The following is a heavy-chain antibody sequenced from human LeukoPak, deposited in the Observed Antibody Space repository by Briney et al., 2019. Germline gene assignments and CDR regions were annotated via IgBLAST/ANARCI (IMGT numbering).Heavy chain of an antibody. Sequence: GGSLRLSCAASGFTFSSYSMNWVRQAPGKGLEWVSPISSSSSYIYYADSVKGRFTISRDNAKNSLYLQMNSLRAEDTAVYYCARAHSSSWYVGFDYWGQGTLVTVSS. CDR3: ARAHSSSWYVGFDY. J-gene: IGHJ4*02. V-gene: IGHV3-21*01. CDR1: GFTFSSYS. CDR2: ISSSSSYI. D-gene: IGHD6-13*01.